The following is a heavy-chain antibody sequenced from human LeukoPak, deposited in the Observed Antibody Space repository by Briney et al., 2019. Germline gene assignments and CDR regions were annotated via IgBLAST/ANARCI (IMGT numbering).Heavy chain of an antibody. D-gene: IGHD3-22*01. J-gene: IGHJ4*02. V-gene: IGHV1-2*02. CDR1: GYTFTDYY. CDR3: ATLGISGYFRDY. CDR2: INPKSGGT. Sequence: ASVKVSCKGSGYTFTDYYIHWVRQAPGQGLEWMGWINPKSGGTHYAQKFQGRVTMTRDTSISTAYMELRSDDTAVYYCATLGISGYFRDYWGQGTLVTVSS.